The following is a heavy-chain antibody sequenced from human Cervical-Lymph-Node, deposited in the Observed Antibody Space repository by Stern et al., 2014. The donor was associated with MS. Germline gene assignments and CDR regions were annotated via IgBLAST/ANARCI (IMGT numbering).Heavy chain of an antibody. Sequence: QVQLVESGGGVVQPGRSLRLACAASGFTFRSYGMLWVRQAPDQGLAWVAVICYDGSNKYYADSVKGRFTISRDNSKNTLYLQMNSLRAEDTAVYYCARDSSKGGSNYWGQGTLVTVSS. CDR3: ARDSSKGGSNY. CDR2: ICYDGSNK. CDR1: GFTFRSYG. V-gene: IGHV3-33*01. J-gene: IGHJ4*02. D-gene: IGHD2-2*01.